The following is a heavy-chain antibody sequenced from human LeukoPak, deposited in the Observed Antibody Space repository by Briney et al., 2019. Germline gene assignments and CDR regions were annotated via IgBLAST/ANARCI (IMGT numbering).Heavy chain of an antibody. CDR3: ARALPIGRRSDTFDI. Sequence: SETLSLTCTVSGGSISSYYWSWIRQPPGKGLEGGGYIYYSGGTNYNPSLRSRVTISVDTSKNEFSLKLSSVTAADTAVYYCARALPIGRRSDTFDIWGQGTMVTVSS. D-gene: IGHD2/OR15-2a*01. J-gene: IGHJ3*02. CDR1: GGSISSYY. V-gene: IGHV4-59*01. CDR2: IYYSGGT.